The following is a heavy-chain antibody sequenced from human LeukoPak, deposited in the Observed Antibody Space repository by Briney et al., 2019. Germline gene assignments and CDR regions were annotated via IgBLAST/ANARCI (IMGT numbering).Heavy chain of an antibody. CDR1: GFTFSTYW. CDR3: ARDVGGSLGY. D-gene: IGHD1-26*01. CDR2: IKGDESAR. J-gene: IGHJ4*02. Sequence: GGSLRLSCAASGFTFSTYWMAWVRQAPGKGLDWVANIKGDESARHQADSVKGRFTISRDNAQNSVYLQMSSLGGEDTAVYYCARDVGGSLGYWGQGTLVTVSS. V-gene: IGHV3-7*01.